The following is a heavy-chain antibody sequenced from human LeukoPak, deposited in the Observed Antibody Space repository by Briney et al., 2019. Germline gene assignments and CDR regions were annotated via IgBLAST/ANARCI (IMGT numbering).Heavy chain of an antibody. Sequence: SQTLSLTCTVSGGSISSGGYYWSWIRQPPGKGLEWIGEINHSGSTNYNPSLRSRVTISADTSKNQFSLKLSSVTAADTAVYYCARRSSSWSKYFDYWGQGTLVTVSS. J-gene: IGHJ4*02. CDR3: ARRSSSWSKYFDY. D-gene: IGHD6-13*01. CDR1: GGSISSGGYY. CDR2: INHSGST. V-gene: IGHV4-30-2*01.